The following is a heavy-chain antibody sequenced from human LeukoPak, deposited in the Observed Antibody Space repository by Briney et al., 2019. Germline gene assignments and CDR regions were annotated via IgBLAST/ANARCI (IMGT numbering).Heavy chain of an antibody. Sequence: PGGSLRLSCAASGFTFRSYDMSWVRQAPGKGLEWVSGITGSGGSTYYADSVKGRFTISRDNSKNTLYLQMNILRAEDTAIDYCAKRASALAGFQYFDSWGQGTLVSVSS. V-gene: IGHV3-23*01. J-gene: IGHJ4*02. CDR2: ITGSGGST. D-gene: IGHD6-19*01. CDR1: GFTFRSYD. CDR3: AKRASALAGFQYFDS.